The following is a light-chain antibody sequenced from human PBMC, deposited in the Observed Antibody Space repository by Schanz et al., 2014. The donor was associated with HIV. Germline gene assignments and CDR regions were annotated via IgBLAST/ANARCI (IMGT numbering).Light chain of an antibody. CDR2: VDS. Sequence: QSVLTQPPSASGTPGQRVTISCSGSSSNIGSNSVNWYQHLPGAAPRLLIYVDSQRPSGVPDRFSGSKSDTSVTLGITGLQTGDEADYYCGTWDSSLSEGVFGGGTKLTVL. CDR3: GTWDSSLSEGV. V-gene: IGLV1-44*01. J-gene: IGLJ3*02. CDR1: SSNIGSNS.